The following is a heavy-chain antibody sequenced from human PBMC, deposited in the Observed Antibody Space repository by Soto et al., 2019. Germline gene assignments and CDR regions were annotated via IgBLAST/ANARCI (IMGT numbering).Heavy chain of an antibody. Sequence: QVQLMQSGAEVKKPGASVKVSCKASGDTFTDYYIQRVRQAPGQGLEWMGTVNPSGGHTTYAQHFLGRVTMTRDTSTSTLYVELTSLTSDDTAVYYCARGGHVVVVTAALDYWGQGTLVTVSS. V-gene: IGHV1-46*01. CDR3: ARGGHVVVVTAALDY. CDR1: GDTFTDYY. J-gene: IGHJ4*02. D-gene: IGHD2-21*02. CDR2: VNPSGGHT.